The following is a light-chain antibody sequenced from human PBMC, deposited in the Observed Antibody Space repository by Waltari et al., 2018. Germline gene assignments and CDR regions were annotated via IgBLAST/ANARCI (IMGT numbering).Light chain of an antibody. CDR3: QVWDSSSDHWV. J-gene: IGLJ3*02. V-gene: IGLV3-21*02. CDR1: NIGSKS. CDR2: DDS. Sequence: SYVLTQPPSVSVAPGQTARITCGGTNIGSKSVHWYQQKPGQAAVLVVYDDSDRPSGIPERFSGSNSGNTATLTISRVEAGDEADYYCQVWDSSSDHWVFGGGTKLTVL.